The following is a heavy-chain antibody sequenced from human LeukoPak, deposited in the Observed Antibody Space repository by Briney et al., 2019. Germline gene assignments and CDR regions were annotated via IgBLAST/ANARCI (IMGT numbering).Heavy chain of an antibody. CDR3: AREIGGASAY. V-gene: IGHV3-7*01. CDR2: IKQDGSEK. CDR1: GFTFSNFW. J-gene: IGHJ4*02. D-gene: IGHD1-26*01. Sequence: DPGGSLILSCAASGFTFSNFWMTWVRQAPGKGLEWVANIKQDGSEKYYLDSVKGRFTISRDNAKNSLYLQMNSLRAEDTAVYNCAREIGGASAYWGQGTLVTVSS.